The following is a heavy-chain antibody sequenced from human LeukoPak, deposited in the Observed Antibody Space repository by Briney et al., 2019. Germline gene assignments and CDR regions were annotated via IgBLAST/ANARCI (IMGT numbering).Heavy chain of an antibody. D-gene: IGHD6-19*01. CDR1: GFTFSSYW. J-gene: IGHJ6*02. CDR3: ARDEEGPDSSGWLYYYGMDV. CDR2: ISSSSSYI. Sequence: PEGSLRLSCAASGFTFSSYWMSWVRQAPGKGLEWVSSISSSSSYIYYADSVKGRFTISRDNAKNSLYLQMNSLRAEDTAVYYCARDEEGPDSSGWLYYYGMDVWGQGTTVTVSS. V-gene: IGHV3-21*01.